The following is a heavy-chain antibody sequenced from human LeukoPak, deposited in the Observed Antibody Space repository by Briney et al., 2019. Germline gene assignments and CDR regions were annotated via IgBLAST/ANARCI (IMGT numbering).Heavy chain of an antibody. V-gene: IGHV3-74*01. D-gene: IGHD5-24*01. Sequence: GGSQRLSCVASGFPFRTYWMDWVRQVPGKGLVWVSRINSDGTSTTYADSVKGRFTISRDNAKNTLSLHMNSLRAEDTAVYYCVRAGYRDAYNLWGRGTLVTVSS. CDR2: INSDGTST. CDR3: VRAGYRDAYNL. J-gene: IGHJ4*02. CDR1: GFPFRTYW.